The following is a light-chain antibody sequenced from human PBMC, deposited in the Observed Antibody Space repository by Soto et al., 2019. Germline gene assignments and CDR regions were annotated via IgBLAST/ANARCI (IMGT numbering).Light chain of an antibody. J-gene: IGLJ3*02. CDR3: CSYAGSYTWV. V-gene: IGLV2-11*01. CDR1: TSDVGGYNY. Sequence: QSALTQPSSVSASPGQSVTISCTGTTSDVGGYNYVSWYQQHPGQAPKLMIYDVTKRPSGVPDRFSGSKSGNTASLTISGLQAEDEADYYCCSYAGSYTWVFGGGTKLTVL. CDR2: DVT.